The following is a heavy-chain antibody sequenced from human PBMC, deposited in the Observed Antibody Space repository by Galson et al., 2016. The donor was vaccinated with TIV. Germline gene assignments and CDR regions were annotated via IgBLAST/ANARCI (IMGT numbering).Heavy chain of an antibody. CDR2: ISYDASNK. CDR1: EFTFSAYA. D-gene: IGHD1-26*01. V-gene: IGHV3-30*07. CDR3: AREGGTYFDSYYYGMVV. J-gene: IGHJ6*02. Sequence: SLRLSCAASEFTFSAYAMHWVRQAPGKGPEWVAIISYDASNKYYADSVKGRFTISRDNSKYTLYLQVNSLRAEDTAVYYCAREGGTYFDSYYYGMVVWGQGTTVTVSS.